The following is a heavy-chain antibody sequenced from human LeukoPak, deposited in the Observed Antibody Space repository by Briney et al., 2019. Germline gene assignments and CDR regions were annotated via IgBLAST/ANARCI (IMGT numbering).Heavy chain of an antibody. CDR2: ITGSGTTK. CDR1: GFTFSDYH. J-gene: IGHJ4*02. D-gene: IGHD1-26*01. V-gene: IGHV3-11*04. Sequence: GGSLRLSCAASGFTFSDYHMSWTRQAPGKGLEWVSYITGSGTTKYYADSVKGRFTISRDNSKNTLYLQMNSLRVEDTAVYYCARDHRRVGATTLDYWGQGTLVTVSS. CDR3: ARDHRRVGATTLDY.